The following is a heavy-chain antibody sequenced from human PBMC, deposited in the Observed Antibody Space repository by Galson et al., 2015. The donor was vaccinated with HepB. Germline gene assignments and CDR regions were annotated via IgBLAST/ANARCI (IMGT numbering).Heavy chain of an antibody. Sequence: CAISGDSVSSNSAAWNWIRQSPSRGLEWLGRTYYRSKWYNDYAVSVKSRITINPDTSKNQFSLQLNSVTPEDTAVYYCARDKTSYYDSSGYYYPDDAFDIWGQGTMVTVSS. CDR2: TYYRSKWYN. CDR1: GDSVSSNSAA. D-gene: IGHD3-22*01. J-gene: IGHJ3*02. V-gene: IGHV6-1*01. CDR3: ARDKTSYYDSSGYYYPDDAFDI.